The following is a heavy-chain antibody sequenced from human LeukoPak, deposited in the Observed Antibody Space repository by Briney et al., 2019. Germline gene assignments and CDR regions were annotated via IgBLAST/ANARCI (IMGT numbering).Heavy chain of an antibody. J-gene: IGHJ4*02. CDR1: GGSFSGYY. CDR3: ASYGDYEGYFDY. V-gene: IGHV4-34*01. D-gene: IGHD4-17*01. Sequence: SETLSLTCAVYGGSFSGYYWSWIPQPPGKGLEWIGEINHSGSTNYNPSLKSRVTISVDTSKNQFSLKLSSVTAADTAVYYCASYGDYEGYFDYWGQGTLVTVSS. CDR2: INHSGST.